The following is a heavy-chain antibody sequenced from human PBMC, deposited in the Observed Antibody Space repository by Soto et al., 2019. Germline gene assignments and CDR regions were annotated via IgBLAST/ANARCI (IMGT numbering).Heavy chain of an antibody. Sequence: SETLSLTCTVSGGSISSGDDFWTWIRQPPGKGLEWIGYIYYSWSTYYNPSLKSRLTMSVDTSKNQFSLKLSSVTAADTAVYYCARDRAKWKDYYYYGMDVWGQGTTVTVSS. J-gene: IGHJ6*02. V-gene: IGHV4-30-4*01. CDR1: GGSISSGDDF. D-gene: IGHD1-20*01. CDR2: IYYSWST. CDR3: ARDRAKWKDYYYYGMDV.